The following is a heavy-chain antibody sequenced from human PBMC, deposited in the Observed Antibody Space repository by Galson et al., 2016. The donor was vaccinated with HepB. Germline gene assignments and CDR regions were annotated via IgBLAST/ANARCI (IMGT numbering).Heavy chain of an antibody. CDR2: ISGSGGST. J-gene: IGHJ4*02. Sequence: SLRLSCAASGFTFSSCAMSWVRQAPGKGLEWVSGISGSGGSTEYADSVKGRFTISRDKSKNTMYLQMNRLRAEDTALYYCAKEEQWLIRGGPFDSWGQGTLVTVSS. CDR1: GFTFSSCA. D-gene: IGHD6-19*01. CDR3: AKEEQWLIRGGPFDS. V-gene: IGHV3-23*01.